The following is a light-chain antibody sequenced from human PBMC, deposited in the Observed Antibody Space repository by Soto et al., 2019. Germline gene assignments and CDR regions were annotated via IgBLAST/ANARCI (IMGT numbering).Light chain of an antibody. J-gene: IGKJ3*01. V-gene: IGKV3-15*01. CDR2: GAS. Sequence: ETVMTQSPATLSVSPGERATLSCRASQSVNSNLAWYQQKPGQAPGVLIYGASTRATGVPARFSGSGSGTEFTLTISSLQSEDFAVYYCQQYNDWPRTFGPGTKVVS. CDR3: QQYNDWPRT. CDR1: QSVNSN.